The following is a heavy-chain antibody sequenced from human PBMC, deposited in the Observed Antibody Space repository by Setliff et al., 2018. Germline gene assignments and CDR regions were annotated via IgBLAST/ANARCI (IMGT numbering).Heavy chain of an antibody. D-gene: IGHD5-18*01. CDR3: ARVPRFTDTRNAFDI. CDR2: IYYSGST. CDR1: GGSISVYY. Sequence: SETLSLTCTVSGGSISVYYWGWIRQPPGKGLEWIGSIYYSGSTYYNPSLKSRVTISVDTSKNQFSLKLSSVTAADTAVYYCARVPRFTDTRNAFDIWGQGTMVTVSS. V-gene: IGHV4-39*07. J-gene: IGHJ3*02.